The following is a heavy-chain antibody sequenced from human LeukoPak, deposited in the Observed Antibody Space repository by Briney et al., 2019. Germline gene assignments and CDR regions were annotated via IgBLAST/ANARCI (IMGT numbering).Heavy chain of an antibody. D-gene: IGHD3-10*01. Sequence: SETLSLTCTVSGGSISSGGYYWSWIRQHPGKGLEWIGYIYYSGSTYYNPSLKSLVTISVDTSKNQFSLKLSSVTAADTAVYYCARSTYYYGSGSLDYYGMDVWGQGTTVTVSS. CDR1: GGSISSGGYY. J-gene: IGHJ6*02. V-gene: IGHV4-31*01. CDR2: IYYSGST. CDR3: ARSTYYYGSGSLDYYGMDV.